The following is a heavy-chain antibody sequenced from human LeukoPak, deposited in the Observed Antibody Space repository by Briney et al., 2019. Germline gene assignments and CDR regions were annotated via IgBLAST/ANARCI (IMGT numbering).Heavy chain of an antibody. D-gene: IGHD3-10*01. CDR3: ARLLWFGEYHDAFDI. CDR2: MNPDSGGT. J-gene: IGHJ3*02. V-gene: IGHV1-2*02. CDR1: GYTFIGHY. Sequence: ASVKVSCKASGYTFIGHYIHWVRQAPGQGLEWMGWMNPDSGGTNYAQKFQDRVTMNRDTSITTAYMELSRLTSDDTAIYYCARLLWFGEYHDAFDIWGQGTMVTVSS.